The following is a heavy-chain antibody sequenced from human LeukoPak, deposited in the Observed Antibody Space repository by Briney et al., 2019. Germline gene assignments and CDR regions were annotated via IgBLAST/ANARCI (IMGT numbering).Heavy chain of an antibody. Sequence: PSQTLSLTYTVSAGSINSGDYYWSWIRQPAGEGLEWIGRIYSPGTNSNYNPSVKSRVTISIDTSKNQFSLKLTSVTAADTAVYYCARGIGTSYDSSRDAFDIWGQGTMVTVSS. CDR3: ARGIGTSYDSSRDAFDI. D-gene: IGHD3-22*01. CDR2: IYSPGTNS. V-gene: IGHV4-61*02. J-gene: IGHJ3*02. CDR1: AGSINSGDYY.